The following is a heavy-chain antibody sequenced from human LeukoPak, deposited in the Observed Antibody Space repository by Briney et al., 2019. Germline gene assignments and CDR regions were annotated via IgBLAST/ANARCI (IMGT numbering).Heavy chain of an antibody. CDR2: INPNSGGT. Sequence: GASVKVSCKASGYTFTSYAMNWVRQAPGQGLEWVGRINPNSGGTNYAQKFQGRVTMTRDTSISTAYMELSRLRSDDTAVYYCARSASAIELGAPWFDPWGQGTLVTVSS. J-gene: IGHJ5*02. CDR1: GYTFTSYA. D-gene: IGHD5-18*01. V-gene: IGHV1-2*06. CDR3: ARSASAIELGAPWFDP.